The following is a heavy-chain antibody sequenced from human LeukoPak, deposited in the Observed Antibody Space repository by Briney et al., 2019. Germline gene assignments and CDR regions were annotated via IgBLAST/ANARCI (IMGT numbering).Heavy chain of an antibody. CDR2: LTGSGDTT. V-gene: IGHV3-23*01. D-gene: IGHD5-18*01. CDR1: GFTFSSYA. Sequence: PGGSLRLSCAASGFTFSSYAMSWVRQVPGKGLEWVSTLTGSGDTTYNADSVKGRFTISRDNSKNTLYLQMNSLRAEDTAVYYCARPAVQLWLPDAFDIWGQGTMVTVSS. J-gene: IGHJ3*02. CDR3: ARPAVQLWLPDAFDI.